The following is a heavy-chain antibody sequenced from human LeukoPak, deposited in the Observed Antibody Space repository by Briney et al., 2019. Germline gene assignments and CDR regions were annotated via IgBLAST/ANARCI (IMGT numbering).Heavy chain of an antibody. Sequence: SETLSLTCAVYGGSFSGYYWSWIRQPPGKGLEWIGEINHSGSTNYNPSLKSRVTISVDTSKNQFSLKLSSVTAADTAVYYCARASGQLWAYFDYWGQGTLVTVSS. V-gene: IGHV4-34*01. D-gene: IGHD5-18*01. CDR3: ARASGQLWAYFDY. CDR1: GGSFSGYY. CDR2: INHSGST. J-gene: IGHJ4*02.